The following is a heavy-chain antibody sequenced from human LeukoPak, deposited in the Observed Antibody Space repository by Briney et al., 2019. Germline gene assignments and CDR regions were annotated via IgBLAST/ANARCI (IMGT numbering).Heavy chain of an antibody. V-gene: IGHV4-30-2*01. J-gene: IGHJ6*02. Sequence: PSETLSLTCAVSGGSISSGGYSWSWIRQPPGKGLEWIGYIYHSGSTYYNPSLKSRVTISVDRSKNQFSLKLSSVTAADTAVYYCARDYYDSSGPRGMDVWGQGTTVTVSS. CDR2: IYHSGST. CDR3: ARDYYDSSGPRGMDV. CDR1: GGSISSGGYS. D-gene: IGHD3-22*01.